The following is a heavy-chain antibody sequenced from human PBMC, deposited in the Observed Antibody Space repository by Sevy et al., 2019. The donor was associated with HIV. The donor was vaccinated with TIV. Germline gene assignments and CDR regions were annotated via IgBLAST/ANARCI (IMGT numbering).Heavy chain of an antibody. CDR2: ISWNSGSI. J-gene: IGHJ4*02. V-gene: IGHV3-9*01. Sequence: GGSLRLSCAASGFTFDDYAMHWVRQAPGKGLEWVSGISWNSGSIGYADSVKGRFTISRDNAKNFLYLQMNSLRAEDTALYYCAKDIIGSGSYYSYYFDYWGQGTLVTVSS. D-gene: IGHD3-10*01. CDR3: AKDIIGSGSYYSYYFDY. CDR1: GFTFDDYA.